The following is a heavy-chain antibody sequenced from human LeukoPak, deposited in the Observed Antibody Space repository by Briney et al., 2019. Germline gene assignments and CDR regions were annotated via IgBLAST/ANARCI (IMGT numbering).Heavy chain of an antibody. CDR3: AKPLYGDSFDFDY. V-gene: IGHV3-11*04. CDR2: ISSSGSTI. J-gene: IGHJ4*02. Sequence: GGSLRLSCAASGFTFSDYYMSWIRQAPGKGLEWVSYISSSGSTIYYADSVKGRFTISRDNAKNSLYLQMNSLRAEDTAVYYCAKPLYGDSFDFDYWGQGTLVTVSS. CDR1: GFTFSDYY. D-gene: IGHD4-17*01.